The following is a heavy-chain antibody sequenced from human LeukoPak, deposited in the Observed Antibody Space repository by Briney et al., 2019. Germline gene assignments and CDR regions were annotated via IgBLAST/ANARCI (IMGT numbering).Heavy chain of an antibody. CDR2: ISDGGSDT. V-gene: IGHV3-23*01. D-gene: IGHD6-6*01. CDR3: AKRVSYSNSAAYFDY. J-gene: IGHJ4*02. CDR1: GFTFNNYA. Sequence: AGSLRLSCAASGFTFNNYAMTWVRQAPGKGLEWVSSISDGGSDTYYAGSVKGRFTVSRDNSKNTLYMQMNSLRAEDTAVYYCAKRVSYSNSAAYFDYWGQGTLVTVSS.